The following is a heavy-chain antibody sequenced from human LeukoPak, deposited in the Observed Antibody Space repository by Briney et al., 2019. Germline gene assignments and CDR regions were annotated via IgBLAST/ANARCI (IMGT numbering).Heavy chain of an antibody. J-gene: IGHJ3*02. CDR3: ARATIYCGGDCYQGALDI. Sequence: SETLSLTCTVSGGSISTYYWSWMRQPPGKGLEWIGYIYFSGSSNYNPSLKSRVTISVDTSKNQFSLNLNSATAADTAVYYCARATIYCGGDCYQGALDIWGQGTKVTVSS. V-gene: IGHV4-59*01. CDR1: GGSISTYY. CDR2: IYFSGSS. D-gene: IGHD2-21*02.